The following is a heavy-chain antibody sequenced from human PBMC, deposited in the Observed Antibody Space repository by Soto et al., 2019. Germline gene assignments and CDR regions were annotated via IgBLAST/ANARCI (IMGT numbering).Heavy chain of an antibody. Sequence: GASVKVSCKASGGTFSSYAISWVRQAPGQGLEWMGGIIPIFGTANYAQKFQGRVTITADESTSTAYMELSSLRSEDTAVYYCARGVIQLWSILSYYFDYWGQGTLVTVSS. CDR3: ARGVIQLWSILSYYFDY. V-gene: IGHV1-69*13. CDR1: GGTFSSYA. CDR2: IIPIFGTA. J-gene: IGHJ4*02. D-gene: IGHD5-18*01.